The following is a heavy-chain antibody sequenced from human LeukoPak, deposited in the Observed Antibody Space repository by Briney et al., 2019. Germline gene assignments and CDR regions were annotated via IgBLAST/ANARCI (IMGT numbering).Heavy chain of an antibody. Sequence: PGGSLRLSCAASGFTFSSYGMHWVRQAPGKGLEWVAFIRYDGSNKYYADSVKGRFTISRDNSKNTLYLQMNSLRAEDTAVYYCARGSRPVYNLLTGKRYFDYWGQGTLLTVSS. D-gene: IGHD3-9*01. J-gene: IGHJ4*02. CDR2: IRYDGSNK. CDR3: ARGSRPVYNLLTGKRYFDY. V-gene: IGHV3-30*02. CDR1: GFTFSSYG.